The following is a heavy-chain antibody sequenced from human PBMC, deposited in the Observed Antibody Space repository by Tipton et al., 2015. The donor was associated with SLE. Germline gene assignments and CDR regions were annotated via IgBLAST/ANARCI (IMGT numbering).Heavy chain of an antibody. V-gene: IGHV6-1*01. J-gene: IGHJ3*01. Sequence: GLVKPSQTLSLTCAISGDSVSRNTVAWNWIRQSPSRGLEWLGRTYYRSKWSYDYALSLKSRITINPDTSKNQFSLQLNSVTPEDTAVYYCARGTFSAFDLWGQGTLVTVSS. CDR1: GDSVSRNTVA. CDR2: TYYRSKWSY. D-gene: IGHD2/OR15-2a*01. CDR3: ARGTFSAFDL.